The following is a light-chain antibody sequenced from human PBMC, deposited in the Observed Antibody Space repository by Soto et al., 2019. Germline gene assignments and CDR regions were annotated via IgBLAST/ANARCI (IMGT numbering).Light chain of an antibody. J-gene: IGKJ1*01. Sequence: QMSQSPSTLSATIENRVTITCRASQSISSWLAWYQQKPGKAPKLLIYDASSLESGVPSRFSGSGSGTEFTLTISSLQPDDFATYCCQQYNSYSTFGQGTKVDIK. CDR2: DAS. CDR1: QSISSW. CDR3: QQYNSYST. V-gene: IGKV1-5*01.